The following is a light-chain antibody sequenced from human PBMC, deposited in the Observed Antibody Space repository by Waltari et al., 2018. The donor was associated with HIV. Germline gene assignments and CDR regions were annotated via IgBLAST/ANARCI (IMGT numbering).Light chain of an antibody. Sequence: VLTQSPDTLSLSPGERATFSCRASQSVSSSYLAWYQQKPGQAPRLLMYGAINRAAGTPDRFSGSGSGSGTDFTLTISRLEPEDFAVYHCQQYGSSPITFGGGTKVEVK. CDR3: QQYGSSPIT. CDR2: GAI. J-gene: IGKJ4*01. CDR1: QSVSSSY. V-gene: IGKV3-20*01.